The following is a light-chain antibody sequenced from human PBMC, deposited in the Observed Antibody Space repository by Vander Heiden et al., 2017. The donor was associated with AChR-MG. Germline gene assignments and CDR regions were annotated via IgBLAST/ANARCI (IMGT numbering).Light chain of an antibody. CDR2: KAS. CDR1: QSISSW. J-gene: IGKJ1*01. Sequence: HLPHSPSTLSASVGDRVTITCRASQSISSWLAWYQQKPGKAPKLLIYKASSLESGVPSRFSGSGSGTEFTLTISSLQPDDFATYYCQQYNSYSGTFGQGTKVEIK. V-gene: IGKV1-5*03. CDR3: QQYNSYSGT.